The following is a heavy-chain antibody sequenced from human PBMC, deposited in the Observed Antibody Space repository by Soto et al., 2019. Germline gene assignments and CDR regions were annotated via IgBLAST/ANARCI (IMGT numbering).Heavy chain of an antibody. CDR2: LSPDGRKT. CDR3: AKDRGSWDYYYGMDA. Sequence: QLQLLQSGGGVVQPGRSLRLSCVASGFTFIAVGMHLVRQAPGKGLEWVAVLSPDGRKTFYADSVKGRFTISRDCPHNAIFLYLRSMRCDDKAVYFCAKDRGSWDYYYGMDAWGQGTTVTVSS. J-gene: IGHJ6*02. D-gene: IGHD3-10*01. V-gene: IGHV3-30*18. CDR1: GFTFIAVG.